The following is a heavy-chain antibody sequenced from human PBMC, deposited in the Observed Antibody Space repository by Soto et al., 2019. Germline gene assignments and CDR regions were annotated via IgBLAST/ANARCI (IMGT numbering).Heavy chain of an antibody. CDR1: GGTFSSYA. CDR2: IIPIFGTA. Sequence: LVKVSCKASGGTFSSYAISWVRQAPGQGLEWMGGIIPIFGTANYAQKFQGRVTITADESTSTAYMELSSLRSEDTAVYYCARTYCGGDCYRWFDPWGQGTLVTVSS. CDR3: ARTYCGGDCYRWFDP. D-gene: IGHD2-21*02. V-gene: IGHV1-69*13. J-gene: IGHJ5*02.